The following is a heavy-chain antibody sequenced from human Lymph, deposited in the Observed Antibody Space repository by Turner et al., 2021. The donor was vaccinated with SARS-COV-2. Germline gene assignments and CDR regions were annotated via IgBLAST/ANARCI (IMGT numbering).Heavy chain of an antibody. CDR1: GASINSSFSY. Sequence: QLQLQESGPGRVKPSETPSLTCTVSGASINSSFSYWGWIRQPRGKGLEWIGSIYYSGNNYYNPSLKSRVTISVDTSKNQFSLKLSSVTAEDTAVFYCARGSPQGWYVPVFDYWGQGTLVTVSS. J-gene: IGHJ4*02. D-gene: IGHD6-19*01. CDR3: ARGSPQGWYVPVFDY. V-gene: IGHV4-39*01. CDR2: IYYSGNN.